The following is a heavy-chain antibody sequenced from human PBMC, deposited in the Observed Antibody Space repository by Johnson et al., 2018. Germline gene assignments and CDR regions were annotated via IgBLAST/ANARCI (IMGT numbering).Heavy chain of an antibody. V-gene: IGHV3-23*04. CDR1: GFTFSSYD. Sequence: VQLVQSGGGLVQPGGSLRLSCAASGFTFSSYDMSWVRQAPGKGLEWVSTIYSSDGRTYYADSVKGRFTISRDNSKNTLYLQMTSLRAGGTAVYYFAVGAYSMEVWGKGTTVTVSS. CDR2: IYSSDGRT. D-gene: IGHD3-10*01. J-gene: IGHJ6*03. CDR3: AVGAYSMEV.